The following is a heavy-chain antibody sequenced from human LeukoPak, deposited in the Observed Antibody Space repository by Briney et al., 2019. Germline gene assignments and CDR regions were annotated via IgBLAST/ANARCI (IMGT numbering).Heavy chain of an antibody. V-gene: IGHV3-23*01. J-gene: IGHJ4*02. Sequence: GGSLRLSCEASGFTFSSYAMSWVRQAPGKGLEGVSAISGSGGSTYYADSVKGRFTISRDNSKNTLYLQMNSLRAEDTAVYYCANSKGIAVAGTFDYWGQGTLVTVSS. CDR1: GFTFSSYA. CDR2: ISGSGGST. CDR3: ANSKGIAVAGTFDY. D-gene: IGHD6-19*01.